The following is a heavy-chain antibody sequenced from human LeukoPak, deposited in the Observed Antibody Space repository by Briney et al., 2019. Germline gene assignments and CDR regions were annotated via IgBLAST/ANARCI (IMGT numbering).Heavy chain of an antibody. D-gene: IGHD3-9*01. CDR2: ISAYNGNT. CDR1: GYTFTSYG. Sequence: ASVKVSCKASGYTFTSYGISWVRQAPGQGLEWMGWISAYNGNTNYAQKLQGRVTMTTDTSTSTAYMELRSLRSDDTAVYYCARVRPPPYYDILTGPPRAFDYWGQGTLVTVSS. CDR3: ARVRPPPYYDILTGPPRAFDY. V-gene: IGHV1-18*01. J-gene: IGHJ4*02.